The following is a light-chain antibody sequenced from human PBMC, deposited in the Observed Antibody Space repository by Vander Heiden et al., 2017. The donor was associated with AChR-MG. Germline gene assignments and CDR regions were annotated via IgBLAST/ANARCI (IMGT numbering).Light chain of an antibody. V-gene: IGKV1-39*01. CDR2: GAS. CDR3: QQSYSLPRT. J-gene: IGKJ1*01. Sequence: DIQMTQSPSSLSASVGDRVTITCRASQSISRYLNWYQQKPGTAPKLLIYGASSFQSGVPSRFSGSGTGTDFTLTISSLHPEDFATYYCQQSYSLPRTFGQGTKVEIK. CDR1: QSISRY.